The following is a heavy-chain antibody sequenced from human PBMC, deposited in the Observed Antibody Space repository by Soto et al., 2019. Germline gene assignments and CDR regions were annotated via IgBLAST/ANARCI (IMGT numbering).Heavy chain of an antibody. D-gene: IGHD1-26*01. CDR3: AKGEMARMGGPDY. Sequence: QVQLVQSGAEVKKPGSSVKVSCKASGGTFSSYAISWVRQAPGQGLEWMGGIIPIFGTATYAQKCQGRVTITADEATSKADMELSSLRSEDTAVYYCAKGEMARMGGPDYWGQGTLVTVSS. V-gene: IGHV1-69*01. CDR1: GGTFSSYA. J-gene: IGHJ4*02. CDR2: IIPIFGTA.